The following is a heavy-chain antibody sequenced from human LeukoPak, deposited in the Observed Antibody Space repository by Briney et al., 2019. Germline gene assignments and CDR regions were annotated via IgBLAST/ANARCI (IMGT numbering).Heavy chain of an antibody. CDR1: GFTFSSYG. J-gene: IGHJ4*02. Sequence: GGSLRLSCAASGFTFSSYGMSWVRQAPGKGLEWVSGIRAGGDNTYYADSVKGRFTISRDNSKNTLYLQMNSLRAEDTAGYYCARGGEFSLGLPKYYFDYWGQGTLVTVSS. CDR3: ARGGEFSLGLPKYYFDY. D-gene: IGHD3-10*01. V-gene: IGHV3-23*01. CDR2: IRAGGDNT.